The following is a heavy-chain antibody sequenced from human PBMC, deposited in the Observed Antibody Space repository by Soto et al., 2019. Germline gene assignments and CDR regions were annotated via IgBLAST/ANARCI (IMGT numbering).Heavy chain of an antibody. CDR1: GFTFSSYG. V-gene: IGHV3-33*01. Sequence: GGSLRLSCAASGFTFSSYGMHWVRQAPGKGLEWVAVIWYDGSNKYYADSVKGRFTISRDNSKNTLYLQMNSMRAEDTAVYYCARDRAITMVRGVIVIDAFDIWGQGTMVTVSS. CDR2: IWYDGSNK. CDR3: ARDRAITMVRGVIVIDAFDI. D-gene: IGHD3-10*01. J-gene: IGHJ3*02.